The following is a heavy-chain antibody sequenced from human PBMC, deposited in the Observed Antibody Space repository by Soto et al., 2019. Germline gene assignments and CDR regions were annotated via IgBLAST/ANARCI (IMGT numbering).Heavy chain of an antibody. V-gene: IGHV3-30-3*01. D-gene: IGHD3-3*01. CDR3: ARDKRDLRFLEWSYYFDY. CDR1: GFTFSSCA. Sequence: QVQLVESGGGVVQPGRSLRLSCAASGFTFSSCAMHWVRQAPGKGLEWVALISYDGSNKYYADSVKGRFTISRDNSKNTXXLQMNSVRAQDTALYYCARDKRDLRFLEWSYYFDYWGQGTLVTVSS. J-gene: IGHJ4*02. CDR2: ISYDGSNK.